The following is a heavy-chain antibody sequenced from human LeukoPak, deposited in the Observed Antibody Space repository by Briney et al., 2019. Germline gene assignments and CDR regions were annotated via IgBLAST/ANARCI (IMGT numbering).Heavy chain of an antibody. D-gene: IGHD6-19*01. J-gene: IGHJ4*02. Sequence: PSQTLSLTCTVSGGSISSGSYYWSWIRQPAGKGLEWIGRIYTSGSTNYNPSLKSRVTISVDTSKNQFSLKLSSMTATDTAVYYCARWGSGWEYYFDYWGQGTLVTVSS. CDR3: ARWGSGWEYYFDY. V-gene: IGHV4-61*02. CDR2: IYTSGST. CDR1: GGSISSGSYY.